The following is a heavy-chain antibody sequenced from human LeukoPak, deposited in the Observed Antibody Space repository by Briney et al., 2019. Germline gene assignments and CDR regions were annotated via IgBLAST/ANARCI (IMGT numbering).Heavy chain of an antibody. Sequence: GGSLRLSCAASGFTFSSYWMSWVRQAPGKGLEWVANIKQDGSEKYYVDSVKGRFTISRDNAKNSLYLQMNSLRSDDTAVYYCARALGHSSGWTFNWFDPWGQGTLVTVSS. CDR3: ARALGHSSGWTFNWFDP. V-gene: IGHV3-7*03. CDR2: IKQDGSEK. J-gene: IGHJ5*02. D-gene: IGHD6-19*01. CDR1: GFTFSSYW.